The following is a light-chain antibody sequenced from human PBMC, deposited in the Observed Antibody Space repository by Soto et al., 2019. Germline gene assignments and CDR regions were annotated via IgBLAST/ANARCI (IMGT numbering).Light chain of an antibody. V-gene: IGLV2-8*01. CDR3: SSYAGSNNLV. J-gene: IGLJ2*01. CDR2: EVS. CDR1: SSDVGGYKY. Sequence: QSALTQPPSASGSLGQSVTISCTGTSSDVGGYKYGSWYQRHPGKAPKLMIYEVSKWPSGVPDRFSGSKSGNTASLTVSGLRAEDEADYYCSSYAGSNNLVFGGGTKLTVL.